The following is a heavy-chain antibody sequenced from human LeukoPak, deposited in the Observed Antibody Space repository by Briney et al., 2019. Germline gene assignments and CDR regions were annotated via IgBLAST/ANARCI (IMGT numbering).Heavy chain of an antibody. D-gene: IGHD2-2*01. CDR1: GFTFSSYG. J-gene: IGHJ4*02. Sequence: GGSLRLSCAASGFTFSSYGMHWVRQAPGKGLEWVTFIRYDGSNKYYADSVKGRFTISRDNSKNTLYLQMNSLRAEDTAVYYCATYSGAYCSSTSCYRKSYYFDYWGQGTLVTVSS. CDR3: ATYSGAYCSSTSCYRKSYYFDY. V-gene: IGHV3-30*02. CDR2: IRYDGSNK.